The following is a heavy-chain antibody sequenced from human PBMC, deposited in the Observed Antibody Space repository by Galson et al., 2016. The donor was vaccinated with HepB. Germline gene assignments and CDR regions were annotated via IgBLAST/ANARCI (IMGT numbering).Heavy chain of an antibody. J-gene: IGHJ3*02. V-gene: IGHV3-21*01. CDR1: GFTFSSYN. D-gene: IGHD3-10*01. CDR2: ISRGSAYI. CDR3: ARPRDTYGHAFDI. Sequence: SLRLSCAASGFTFSSYNLNWVRQAPGKGLEWVSSISRGSAYIYYADSVKGRFTISRDNAKNSLYLQMHSLRAEDTAVYYCARPRDTYGHAFDIWGPGTLVTVSS.